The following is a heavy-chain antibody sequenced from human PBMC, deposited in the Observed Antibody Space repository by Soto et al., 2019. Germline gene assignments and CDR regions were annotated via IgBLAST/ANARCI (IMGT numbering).Heavy chain of an antibody. J-gene: IGHJ4*02. V-gene: IGHV3-23*01. Sequence: LRLSCAASGFTFSSYAMSWVRQAPGKGLEWVSAISGSGGSTYYADSVKGRFTISRDNSKNTLYLQMNSLRAEDTAVYYCALSKSLGFCTDGVCEYFFDYSGQGTLVTVSS. CDR1: GFTFSSYA. CDR3: ALSKSLGFCTDGVCEYFFDY. D-gene: IGHD2-8*01. CDR2: ISGSGGST.